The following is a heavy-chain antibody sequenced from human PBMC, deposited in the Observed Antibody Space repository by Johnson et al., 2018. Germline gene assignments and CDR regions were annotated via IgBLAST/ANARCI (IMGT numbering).Heavy chain of an antibody. V-gene: IGHV3-7*04. D-gene: IGHD7-27*01. CDR1: GFTFSSYW. CDR3: ATESDGDSAFDL. Sequence: VQLVQSGGGLVQPGGSLGLSCGASGFTFSSYWMTWVRQAPGKGLEWVANIKQDATEKYYVDSVKGRFTISRDNAKNSLYLQMNSLSVEDTAVYYCATESDGDSAFDLWGQGTMVTVSS. J-gene: IGHJ3*01. CDR2: IKQDATEK.